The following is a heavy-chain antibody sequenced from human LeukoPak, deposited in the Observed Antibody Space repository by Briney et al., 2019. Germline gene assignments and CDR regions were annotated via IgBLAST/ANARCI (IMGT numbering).Heavy chain of an antibody. V-gene: IGHV4-34*01. CDR2: INHSGST. J-gene: IGHJ4*02. D-gene: IGHD6-13*01. Sequence: PSETLSLTCAVYGGSFSGYYWSWIRQPPGKGLEWIGEINHSGSTNYNPSLKSRVTISVDTSKNQFSLKLSSVTAADTAVYYCARGQPRRIAAAGNGYWGQGPLVTVSS. CDR3: ARGQPRRIAAAGNGY. CDR1: GGSFSGYY.